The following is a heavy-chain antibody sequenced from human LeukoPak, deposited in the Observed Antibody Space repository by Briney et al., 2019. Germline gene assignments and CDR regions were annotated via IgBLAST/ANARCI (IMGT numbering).Heavy chain of an antibody. CDR2: ISGSSGYI. V-gene: IGHV3-21*01. Sequence: GGSLRLSCAASGFTFSSYSMNWVRQAPGKGLEWVSSISGSSGYIYYSDSVKGRFTISRDNAKNSLYLQMNSLRAEDTAVYYCARVRPRGSRYYYYYYMDVWGKGTTVTISS. CDR1: GFTFSSYS. J-gene: IGHJ6*03. D-gene: IGHD3-10*01. CDR3: ARVRPRGSRYYYYYYMDV.